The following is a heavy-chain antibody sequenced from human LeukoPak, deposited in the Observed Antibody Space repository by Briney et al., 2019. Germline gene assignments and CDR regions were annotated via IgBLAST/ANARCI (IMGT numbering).Heavy chain of an antibody. CDR2: IYPGDSDT. V-gene: IGHV5-51*01. CDR3: ARWGSSGNSGYYYGMDV. J-gene: IGHJ6*02. Sequence: GGSLKISWKGSGYRFTTYWIGWVRPMPGKGLEWMGIIYPGDSDTRYSPSFQGQVTISADKSISTAYLQWSRLKASDTAMYYCARWGSSGNSGYYYGMDVWGQGTTVTVSS. CDR1: GYRFTTYW. D-gene: IGHD4-23*01.